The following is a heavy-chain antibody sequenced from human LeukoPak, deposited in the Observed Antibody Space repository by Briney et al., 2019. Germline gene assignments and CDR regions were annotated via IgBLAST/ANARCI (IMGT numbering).Heavy chain of an antibody. V-gene: IGHV1-18*01. CDR2: ISAYNGNT. D-gene: IGHD2-2*01. CDR3: ARVPYCSSTSCYYYYYMDV. J-gene: IGHJ6*03. CDR1: GYTFTSYG. Sequence: GASVKVSCQASGYTFTSYGISWVRQAPGQGLEWMGWISAYNGNTNYAQKLQGRVTMTTDTSTSTAYMELRSLRSDDTAVYYCARVPYCSSTSCYYYYYMDVWGKGTTVTVSS.